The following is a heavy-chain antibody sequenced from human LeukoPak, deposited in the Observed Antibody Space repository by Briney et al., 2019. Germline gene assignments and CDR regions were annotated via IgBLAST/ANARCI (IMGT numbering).Heavy chain of an antibody. CDR3: AKGASRITEDCGGDCYPYYWYFDL. CDR2: ISYDGSNK. CDR1: GFTFSDYA. D-gene: IGHD2-21*02. V-gene: IGHV3-30*04. Sequence: GGSLRLSCAASGFTFSDYAMHWVRQAPGKGLEWVAVISYDGSNKYYADSVKGRFTISRDNSKNTLYLQMNSLRAEDTAVYYCAKGASRITEDCGGDCYPYYWYFDLWGRGTLVTVSS. J-gene: IGHJ2*01.